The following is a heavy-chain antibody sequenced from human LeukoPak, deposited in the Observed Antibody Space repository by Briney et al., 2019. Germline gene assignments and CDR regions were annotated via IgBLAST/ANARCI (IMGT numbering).Heavy chain of an antibody. Sequence: GGSLRLSCTASGFTFGGYAMSWFRQAPGKGLEWVGFIRSKAYGGTTEYAASVKCRFTISRDDSKSIAYLQMNSLKTEDTAAYYCTRDRVGATPGFHIWGQGTMVTVSS. V-gene: IGHV3-49*03. CDR3: TRDRVGATPGFHI. D-gene: IGHD1-26*01. CDR2: IRSKAYGGTT. CDR1: GFTFGGYA. J-gene: IGHJ3*02.